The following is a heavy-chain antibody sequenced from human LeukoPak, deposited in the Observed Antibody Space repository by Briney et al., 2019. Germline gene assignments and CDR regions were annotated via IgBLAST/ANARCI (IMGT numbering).Heavy chain of an antibody. J-gene: IGHJ6*02. CDR1: GYSFTTYW. Sequence: GESLKISCKGSGYSFTTYWIGWVRQMPGKGLEWMGIIYPGDSDSKYSPSFQGQVTISADKSITTAYLQWSSLKASDTAIYYCARRGAGSGTFKYYYYGLDVWGQGTTVTVSS. CDR3: ARRGAGSGTFKYYYYGLDV. V-gene: IGHV5-51*01. D-gene: IGHD3-10*01. CDR2: IYPGDSDS.